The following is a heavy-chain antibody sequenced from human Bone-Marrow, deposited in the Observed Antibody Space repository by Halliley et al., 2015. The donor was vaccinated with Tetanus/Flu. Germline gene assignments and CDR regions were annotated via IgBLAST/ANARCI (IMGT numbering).Heavy chain of an antibody. CDR3: VRDITYSSGWYGFDY. D-gene: IGHD6-19*01. J-gene: IGHJ4*02. CDR2: IYSGGAT. V-gene: IGHV3-53*05. Sequence: WVSVIYSGGATYYKDSVKGRFTISRDNSENTLYLQMNSLRAEDTAVYYCVRDITYSSGWYGFDYWGQGMLVTVSS.